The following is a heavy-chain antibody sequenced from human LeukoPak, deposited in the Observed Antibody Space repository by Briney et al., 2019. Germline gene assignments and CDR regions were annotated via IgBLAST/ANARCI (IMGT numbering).Heavy chain of an antibody. V-gene: IGHV4-59*01. CDR3: ARRATAAGDAFDI. CDR2: IYYSGST. D-gene: IGHD6-13*01. CDR1: GGSISSYY. J-gene: IGHJ3*02. Sequence: SETLSLTCTVSGGSISSYYWSWIRQPPGKGLEWSGYIYYSGSTNYNPSLKSRVTISVDTSKNQFSLKLSSVTAADTAVYYCARRATAAGDAFDIWGQGTMVTVSS.